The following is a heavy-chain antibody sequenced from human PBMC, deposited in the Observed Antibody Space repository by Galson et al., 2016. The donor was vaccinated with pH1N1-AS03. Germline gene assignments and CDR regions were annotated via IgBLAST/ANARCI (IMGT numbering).Heavy chain of an antibody. CDR2: IDWADDI. CDR1: GLSVSTTGMR. Sequence: PALVKPTQTLTLTCSFSGLSVSTTGMRVSWIRQPPGKALEWLAFIDWADDIFYSTSLKTRLTISRDTSKNQVVLTMTNIDPVDTATYYCARMGGAGYNTYYFDFWGQGTLVTVSS. J-gene: IGHJ4*02. CDR3: ARMGGAGYNTYYFDF. D-gene: IGHD5-24*01. V-gene: IGHV2-70*04.